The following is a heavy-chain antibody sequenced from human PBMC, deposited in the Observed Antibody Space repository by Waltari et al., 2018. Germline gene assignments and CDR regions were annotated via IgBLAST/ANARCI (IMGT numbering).Heavy chain of an antibody. J-gene: IGHJ4*02. Sequence: QVQLVQSGAEVKKPGASVKVSCKASGYTFTGYYMHWVRPAPGPGLEWMGWINPNSGGTNYAQKFQGWVTMTRDTSISTAYMELSRLRSDDTAVYYCARSRDNRFGEFRVGLLFDYWGQGTLVTVSS. CDR3: ARSRDNRFGEFRVGLLFDY. CDR1: GYTFTGYY. CDR2: INPNSGGT. V-gene: IGHV1-2*04. D-gene: IGHD3-10*01.